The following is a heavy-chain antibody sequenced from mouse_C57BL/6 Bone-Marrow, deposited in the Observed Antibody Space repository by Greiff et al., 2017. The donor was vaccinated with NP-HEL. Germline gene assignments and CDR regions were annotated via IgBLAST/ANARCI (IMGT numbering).Heavy chain of an antibody. V-gene: IGHV1-22*01. Sequence: DVKLQESGPELVKPGASVKMSCKASGYTFTDYNMHWVKQSHGKSLEWIGYINPNNGGTSYNQKFKGKATLTVNKSSSTAYMELRSLTSEDSAVYYCARESYDSYPYWGQGTLVTVSA. J-gene: IGHJ3*01. CDR3: ARESYDSYPY. CDR2: INPNNGGT. D-gene: IGHD2-3*01. CDR1: GYTFTDYN.